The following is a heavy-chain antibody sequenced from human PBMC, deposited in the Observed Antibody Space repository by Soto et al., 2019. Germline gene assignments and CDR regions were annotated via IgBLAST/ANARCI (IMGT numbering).Heavy chain of an antibody. Sequence: SVKVSCKASGGTFSSYTISWVRQAPGQGLEWMGRIIPILGIANYAQKFQGRVTITADKSTSTAYMELSSLRSEDTAVYYCARDPRPSSIAALIRLNWFDPWGQGTLVTVSS. CDR1: GGTFSSYT. CDR2: IIPILGIA. CDR3: ARDPRPSSIAALIRLNWFDP. V-gene: IGHV1-69*04. D-gene: IGHD6-6*01. J-gene: IGHJ5*02.